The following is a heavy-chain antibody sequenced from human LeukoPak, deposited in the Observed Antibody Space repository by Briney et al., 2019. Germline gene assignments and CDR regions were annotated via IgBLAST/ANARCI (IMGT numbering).Heavy chain of an antibody. CDR2: VFDSGRT. CDR1: GGSMTTHH. D-gene: IGHD5-18*01. J-gene: IGHJ4*02. Sequence: SETLSLTCTVSGGSMTTHHWNWIRQTPGRGLEWIGYVFDSGRTKENPSLKSRVTLSADTSKNQLSLRLSSVTAADTAVYYCTTIKRGNIFGYFDFWGQGILVTVSS. CDR3: TTIKRGNIFGYFDF. V-gene: IGHV4-59*11.